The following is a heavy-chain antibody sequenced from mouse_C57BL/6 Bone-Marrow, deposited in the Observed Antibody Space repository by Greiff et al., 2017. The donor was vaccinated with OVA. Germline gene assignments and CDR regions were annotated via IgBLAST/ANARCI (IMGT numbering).Heavy chain of an antibody. V-gene: IGHV10-1*01. D-gene: IGHD2-2*01. CDR1: GFSFNTYA. J-gene: IGHJ4*01. CDR3: VRIYYGYDEGYAMDY. CDR2: IRSKSNNYAT. Sequence: EVKLQESGGGLVQPKGSLKLSCAASGFSFNTYAMNWVRQAPGKGLEWVARIRSKSNNYATYYADSVKDRFTISRDDSESMLYLQMNNLKTEDTAMYYCVRIYYGYDEGYAMDYWGQGTSVTVSS.